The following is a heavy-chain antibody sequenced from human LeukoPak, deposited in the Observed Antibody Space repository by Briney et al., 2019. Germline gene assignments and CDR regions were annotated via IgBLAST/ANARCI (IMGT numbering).Heavy chain of an antibody. J-gene: IGHJ6*03. CDR1: GGSISSYY. V-gene: IGHV4-59*01. D-gene: IGHD3-10*01. Sequence: SETLSLTCTVSGGSISSYYWSWIRQPPGKGLEWIGYIYYSGSTNYNPSLKSRVTISVDTSKNQFSLKLSSVTAADTAMYYCARLWFGEFPYYYYYMDVWGKGTTVTISS. CDR2: IYYSGST. CDR3: ARLWFGEFPYYYYYMDV.